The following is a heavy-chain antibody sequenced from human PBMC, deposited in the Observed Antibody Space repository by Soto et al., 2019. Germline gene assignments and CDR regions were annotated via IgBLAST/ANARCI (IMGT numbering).Heavy chain of an antibody. CDR3: ARDSGYCTGGSCQIEGPIAY. D-gene: IGHD2-15*01. CDR2: IITILGIA. V-gene: IGHV1-69*08. CDR1: GGTFSSYT. J-gene: IGHJ4*02. Sequence: QVQLVQSGAEVKKPGSSVKVSCKASGGTFSSYTISWVRQAPGQGLEWMGRIITILGIATYAQKFQGRVTITADKSTSTAYMEVSSLRSEDTAVYYCARDSGYCTGGSCQIEGPIAYWGQGTLVPVSS.